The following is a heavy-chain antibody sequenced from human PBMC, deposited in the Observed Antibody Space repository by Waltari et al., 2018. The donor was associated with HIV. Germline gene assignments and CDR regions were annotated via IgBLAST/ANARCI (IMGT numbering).Heavy chain of an antibody. CDR1: GFTFSTAW. Sequence: EVQLVESGGGLVKPGGSLRLSCAASGFTFSTAWMSWVPQAPGKGLEWVGRIKSKTDGGTTDYAAPVKGRFTISRDDSKNTLYLQMNSLKTEDTAVYYCTTNYDILTGYGVWGQGTLVTVSS. J-gene: IGHJ4*02. CDR2: IKSKTDGGTT. V-gene: IGHV3-15*01. CDR3: TTNYDILTGYGV. D-gene: IGHD3-9*01.